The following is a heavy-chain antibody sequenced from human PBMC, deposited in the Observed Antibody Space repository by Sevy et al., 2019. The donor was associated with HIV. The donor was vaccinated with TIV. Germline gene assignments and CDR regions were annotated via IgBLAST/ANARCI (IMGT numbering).Heavy chain of an antibody. J-gene: IGHJ4*02. V-gene: IGHV3-30*04. Sequence: GGSLRLSCADSGFTFIDYAMHWVRQAPGKGLEWVAVISDDGSKTYYVDSVNGRFTISRDNSKNTLYLQMNSLRADDTAVYYCARGRVTSHYLDYWGQGTLVTVSS. CDR1: GFTFIDYA. CDR2: ISDDGSKT. CDR3: ARGRVTSHYLDY. D-gene: IGHD2-21*02.